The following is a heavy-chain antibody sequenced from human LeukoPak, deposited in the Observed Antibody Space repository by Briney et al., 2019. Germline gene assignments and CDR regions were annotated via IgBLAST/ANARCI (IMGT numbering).Heavy chain of an antibody. CDR2: IGVKYNRT. D-gene: IGHD6-19*01. CDR3: AKDLYTVPGACDK. CDR1: GFTFSTYA. J-gene: IGHJ4*02. Sequence: GGSLRLSCAASGFTFSTYAVSWVRQAPGKGLEWVSGIGVKYNRTYYADSVEGRFTISRDISKNTLYLQMNSLNAEDTAVYYCAKDLYTVPGACDKWGQGTLVTVSS. V-gene: IGHV3-23*01.